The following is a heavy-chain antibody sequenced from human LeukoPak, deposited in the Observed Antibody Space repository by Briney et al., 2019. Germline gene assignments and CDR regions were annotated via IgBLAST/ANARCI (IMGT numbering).Heavy chain of an antibody. Sequence: SETLSLTCAVYGGSFSGHYWSWIRQPPGKGLEWIGEINHSGSTNYNPSLKSRVTISVDTSKNQFSLKLSSVTAADTAVYYCARGLFMMVVVHPLPFDPWGQGTLVTVSS. D-gene: IGHD3-22*01. CDR1: GGSFSGHY. CDR3: ARGLFMMVVVHPLPFDP. J-gene: IGHJ5*02. CDR2: INHSGST. V-gene: IGHV4-34*01.